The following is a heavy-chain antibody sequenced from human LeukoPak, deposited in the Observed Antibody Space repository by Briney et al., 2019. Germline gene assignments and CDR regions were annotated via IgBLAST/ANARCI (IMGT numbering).Heavy chain of an antibody. V-gene: IGHV4-34*01. D-gene: IGHD3-10*01. CDR2: INHSGST. Sequence: SETLSLTCAVYGGSFSGYYWSWIRQPPGKGLEWIGEINHSGSTNYNPSLKSRVTISVDTSKNQFSLKLSSVTAADTAVYYCARPSRMIWFGESVFDYWGQGTLVTVSS. J-gene: IGHJ4*02. CDR1: GGSFSGYY. CDR3: ARPSRMIWFGESVFDY.